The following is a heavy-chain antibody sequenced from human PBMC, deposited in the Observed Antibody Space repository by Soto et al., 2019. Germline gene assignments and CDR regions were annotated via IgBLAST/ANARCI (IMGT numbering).Heavy chain of an antibody. D-gene: IGHD2-21*01. Sequence: QVQLVQSGAEVKKPGSSVNVSCRASGDTFSNYAISWVRQAPGQGLEWMGGIIPLFGTPNYAQKFQGRVTITADRSTNTAYMELSSLRSEDTAIYYCARDRGCGDEGYSENDASDIWGQGTMVTFSS. J-gene: IGHJ3*02. CDR2: IIPLFGTP. V-gene: IGHV1-69*06. CDR1: GDTFSNYA. CDR3: ARDRGCGDEGYSENDASDI.